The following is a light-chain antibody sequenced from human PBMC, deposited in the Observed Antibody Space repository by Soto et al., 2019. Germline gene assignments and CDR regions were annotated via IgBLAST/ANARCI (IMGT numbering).Light chain of an antibody. J-gene: IGLJ2*01. CDR3: SSYISSSTFVV. V-gene: IGLV2-14*01. Sequence: QSALTQPPSASGSPGQSVTISCTGTSSDVGTHGYVSWYQQHPGKAPKVIITEVSNRPSGVSNRFSGSKSGNTASLTISGLQAEDEADYYCSSYISSSTFVVFGGGTKLTVL. CDR2: EVS. CDR1: SSDVGTHGY.